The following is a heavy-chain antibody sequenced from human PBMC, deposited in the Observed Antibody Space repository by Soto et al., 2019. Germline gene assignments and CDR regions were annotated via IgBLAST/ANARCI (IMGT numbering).Heavy chain of an antibody. CDR2: IIPILGIA. CDR1: GGTFSSYT. D-gene: IGHD3-16*01. Sequence: SVKVSCKASGGTFSSYTISWVRQASGQGLEWMGRIIPILGIANYAQKFQGRVTITRDTSASTAYMELSSLRSEDTAVYYCARAVGGPTSNLDYWGQGTLVTVS. V-gene: IGHV1-69*02. CDR3: ARAVGGPTSNLDY. J-gene: IGHJ4*02.